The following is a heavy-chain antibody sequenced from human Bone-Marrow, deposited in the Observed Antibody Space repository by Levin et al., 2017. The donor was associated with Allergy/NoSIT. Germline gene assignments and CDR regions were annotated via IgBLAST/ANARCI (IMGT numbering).Heavy chain of an antibody. CDR2: INHSGST. CDR1: GGSLSGSF. CDR3: ARGPRNEFSSGWYSGFYGMDV. V-gene: IGHV4-34*01. J-gene: IGHJ6*02. D-gene: IGHD6-19*01. Sequence: SQTLSLTCGVSGGSLSGSFWSWVRQPPGKGLEWIGEINHSGSTNYNPSLKSRVTISVDTSNNQFSLNLTSVTAADTAVYYCARGPRNEFSSGWYSGFYGMDVWGQGTTVTVSS.